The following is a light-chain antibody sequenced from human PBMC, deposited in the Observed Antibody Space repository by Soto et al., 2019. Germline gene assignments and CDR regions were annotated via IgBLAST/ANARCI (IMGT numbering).Light chain of an antibody. CDR1: QDITNN. CDR3: QQSYSTPLT. Sequence: DIQLTQSPYSLSAFVGDRVAITCHASQDITNNLSWYQQKPGKAPKLLIYDASNLEVGVPSRFSGSGSGTDFTLTISSLQPEDFATYYCQQSYSTPLTFGGGTKVDI. V-gene: IGKV1-39*01. CDR2: DAS. J-gene: IGKJ4*01.